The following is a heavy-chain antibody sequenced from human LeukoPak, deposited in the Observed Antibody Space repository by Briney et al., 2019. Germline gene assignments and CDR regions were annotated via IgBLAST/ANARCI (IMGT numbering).Heavy chain of an antibody. Sequence: GGSLRLSCAASGFTSGIYAMSWVRQAPGKGLEWVSAFSGGGDSYYADSVRGRFSVSADKSKNILYLQMNSLRAEDTAVYYCARDLQWLVLDYWGQGTLVTVSS. J-gene: IGHJ4*02. D-gene: IGHD6-19*01. CDR1: GFTSGIYA. V-gene: IGHV3-23*01. CDR3: ARDLQWLVLDY. CDR2: FSGGGDS.